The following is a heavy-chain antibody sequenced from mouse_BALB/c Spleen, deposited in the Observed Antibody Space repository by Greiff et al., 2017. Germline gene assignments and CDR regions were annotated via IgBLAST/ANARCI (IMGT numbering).Heavy chain of an antibody. CDR3: ARDRMITTRGYAMDY. V-gene: IGHV5-9-4*01. Sequence: EVKLVESGGGLVKPGGSLKLSCAASGFTFSSYAMSWVRQSPEKRLEWVAEISCGGSYTYYPDTVTGRFTISRDNAKNTRYLEMSSLRSEDTAMYYCARDRMITTRGYAMDYWGQGTSVTVSS. CDR1: GFTFSSYA. CDR2: ISCGGSYT. J-gene: IGHJ4*01. D-gene: IGHD2-4*01.